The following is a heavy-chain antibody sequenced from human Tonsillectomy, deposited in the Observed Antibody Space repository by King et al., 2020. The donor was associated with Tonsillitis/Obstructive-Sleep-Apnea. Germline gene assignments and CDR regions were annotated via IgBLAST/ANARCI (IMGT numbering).Heavy chain of an antibody. CDR3: ARGRDTNSWALDS. V-gene: IGHV5-10-1*01. J-gene: IGHJ4*02. CDR1: GYTFITFW. D-gene: IGHD6-13*01. Sequence: QLVQSGAQVKKPGESLRVSCQTSGYTFITFWINWVRLIPGKGLDWVGKIDPRDSHVDYNPSMQGHVTISLDKATSTAFLQWSSLKASDTGMYFCARGRDTNSWALDSWGQGTLLSVSS. CDR2: IDPRDSHV.